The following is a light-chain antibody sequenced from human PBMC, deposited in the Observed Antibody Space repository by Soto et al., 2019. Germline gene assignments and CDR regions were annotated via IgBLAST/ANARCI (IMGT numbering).Light chain of an antibody. CDR1: QSVSNNY. CDR2: GAS. J-gene: IGKJ1*01. V-gene: IGKV3-11*01. Sequence: IVLTKSPGTLSLTPGERATLSCRASQSVSNNYLAWYQQKPGQAPRLLIYGASNRATGIPARFSGSGSGTDFTLTISSLEPEDCAVYYCQQRSNWPCTFGQGTKVDIK. CDR3: QQRSNWPCT.